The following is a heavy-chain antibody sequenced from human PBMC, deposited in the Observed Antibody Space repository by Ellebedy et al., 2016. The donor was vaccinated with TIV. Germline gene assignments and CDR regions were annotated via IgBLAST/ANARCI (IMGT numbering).Heavy chain of an antibody. V-gene: IGHV4-59*01. CDR3: ARGNRDSGSGYHPSFYYGLDV. CDR1: GVSISTYY. J-gene: IGHJ6*02. CDR2: IFHSGST. D-gene: IGHD3-3*01. Sequence: MPSETLSLTCTVSGVSISTYYWSWIRQPPGKGLECIGYIFHSGSTNYNPSLKSRVAIAVATSKNQFSLRLTSVTAADTAVYYCARGNRDSGSGYHPSFYYGLDVWGQGTTVTVSS.